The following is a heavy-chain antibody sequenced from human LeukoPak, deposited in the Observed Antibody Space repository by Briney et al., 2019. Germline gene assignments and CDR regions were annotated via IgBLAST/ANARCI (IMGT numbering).Heavy chain of an antibody. CDR2: IYYSGST. J-gene: IGHJ3*02. V-gene: IGHV4-39*01. Sequence: PSETLSLTCTVSGGSISSSSYYWGWIRQPPGKGLEWIGTIYYSGSTDYNPSLKSRVTISVDTSKNQFSLKLSSVTAADTAVYYCARSAIDAFDIWGQGTMVTVSS. CDR1: GGSISSSSYY. D-gene: IGHD6-25*01. CDR3: ARSAIDAFDI.